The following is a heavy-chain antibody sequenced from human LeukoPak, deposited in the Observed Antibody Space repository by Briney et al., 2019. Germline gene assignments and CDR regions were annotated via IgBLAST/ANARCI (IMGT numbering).Heavy chain of an antibody. CDR3: ARDPGAVGWLHLPFSFDY. V-gene: IGHV7-4-1*02. J-gene: IGHJ4*02. D-gene: IGHD5-12*01. Sequence: ASVKVPCKASGYTFTSYAMNWVRQAPGQGLEWMGWINTNTGNPTYAQGFTGRFVFSLDTSVSTAYLQISSLKAEDTAVYYCARDPGAVGWLHLPFSFDYWGQGTLVTVSS. CDR2: INTNTGNP. CDR1: GYTFTSYA.